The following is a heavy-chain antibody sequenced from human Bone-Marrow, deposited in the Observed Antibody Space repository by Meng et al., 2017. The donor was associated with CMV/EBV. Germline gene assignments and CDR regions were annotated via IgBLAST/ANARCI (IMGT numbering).Heavy chain of an antibody. CDR3: ARGMSVYSSNWLLDYYYGMDV. V-gene: IGHV4-61*01. Sequence: SETLSLTCTVSGGSVSSGYYHWNWIRQPPGKGLEWIGQTIDGARINYNPSLQSRLTISVDTSKNQFSLNLNSVTPEDTAVYYCARGMSVYSSNWLLDYYYGMDVWGQGTTVTVSS. D-gene: IGHD6-13*01. CDR2: TIDGARI. J-gene: IGHJ6*02. CDR1: GGSVSSGYYH.